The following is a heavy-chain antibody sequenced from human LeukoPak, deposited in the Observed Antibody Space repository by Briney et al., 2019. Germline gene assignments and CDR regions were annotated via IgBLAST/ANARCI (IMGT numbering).Heavy chain of an antibody. CDR3: AKVAARLHFDY. CDR2: ISYDGSNK. V-gene: IGHV3-30*18. D-gene: IGHD6-6*01. CDR1: GFTFSSYG. J-gene: IGHJ4*02. Sequence: PGGSLRLSCAASGFTFSSYGMHWVRQAPGKGLEWVAVISYDGSNKYYADSVKGRFTISRDNSKNTLYLQMNSLRAEDTAVYYCAKVAARLHFDYWGQGTLVTASS.